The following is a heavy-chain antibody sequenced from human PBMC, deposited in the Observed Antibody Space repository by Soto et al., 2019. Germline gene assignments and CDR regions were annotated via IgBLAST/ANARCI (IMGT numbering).Heavy chain of an antibody. J-gene: IGHJ4*02. CDR1: GLTVSSNY. D-gene: IGHD5-18*01. V-gene: IGHV3-53*01. CDR3: ARENTAMVLDH. Sequence: GGSLRLSCAASGLTVSSNYMTWVRQAPGKGLEWVSVIYSGGTTYYADSVNGRFTISRDSSKNTLYLQMNSLRAEDTAVYYCARENTAMVLDHWGQGTLVTVSS. CDR2: IYSGGTT.